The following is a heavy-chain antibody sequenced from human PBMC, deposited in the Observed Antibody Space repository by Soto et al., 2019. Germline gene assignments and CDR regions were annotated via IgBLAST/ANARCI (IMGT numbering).Heavy chain of an antibody. CDR3: AKGSGGYNFFDY. Sequence: GSLRLSCAASGFTFSSYAMSWVRQAPGKGLEWVSAISGSGGSTYYADSVKGRFTISRDNSKNTLYLQMNSLRAEDTAVYYCAKGSGGYNFFDYWGQGTLVTVSS. J-gene: IGHJ4*02. D-gene: IGHD5-12*01. CDR2: ISGSGGST. CDR1: GFTFSSYA. V-gene: IGHV3-23*01.